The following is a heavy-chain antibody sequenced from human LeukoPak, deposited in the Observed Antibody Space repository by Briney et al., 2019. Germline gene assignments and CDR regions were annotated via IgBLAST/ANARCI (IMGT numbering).Heavy chain of an antibody. D-gene: IGHD2-2*01. J-gene: IGHJ4*02. CDR2: MYPGGST. CDR3: AACPHGPDYSHH. Sequence: GGSLRLSCAASGLTVSSNYMSWVRQAPGKGLEWVSVMYPGGSTYYADSVKGRFTISRDNSKNTVFLRMSRLRAEDTAIYFCAACPHGPDYSHHWGQGTPVTISS. CDR1: GLTVSSNY. V-gene: IGHV3-53*01.